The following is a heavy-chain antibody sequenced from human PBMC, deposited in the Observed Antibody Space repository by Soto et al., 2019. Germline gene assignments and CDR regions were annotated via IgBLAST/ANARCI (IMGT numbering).Heavy chain of an antibody. CDR3: VSLQTSGWPGVH. D-gene: IGHD6-25*01. Sequence: ASVKVSCTASGYSFSGYYIQWVRQAPGQGPEWLGWIYPNTETTDSSKKFQGRDTMTSDMSTRTVYMELRDLRSDDTAVYYCVSLQTSGWPGVHWGQGTLVTVS. V-gene: IGHV1-2*02. CDR1: GYSFSGYY. CDR2: IYPNTETT. J-gene: IGHJ4*02.